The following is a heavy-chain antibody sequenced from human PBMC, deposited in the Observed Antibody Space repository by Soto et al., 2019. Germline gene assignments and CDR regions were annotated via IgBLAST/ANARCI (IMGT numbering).Heavy chain of an antibody. CDR3: ARGSDSSFDY. Sequence: LTCAISGDSVSSNSAAWNWIRQSPARGLEWLGRTYYRSKWYNDYAVSMKSRISINPDISKNQFSLQLNSVTPEDTAVYYCARGSDSSFDYWGQGSLVTVSS. CDR2: TYYRSKWYN. J-gene: IGHJ4*02. V-gene: IGHV6-1*01. CDR1: GDSVSSNSAA. D-gene: IGHD2-21*02.